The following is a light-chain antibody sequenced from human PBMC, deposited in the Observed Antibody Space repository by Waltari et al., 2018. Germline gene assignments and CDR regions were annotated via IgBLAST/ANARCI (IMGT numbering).Light chain of an antibody. Sequence: QSALTQPASVSGSPGQSITITCTGTSSDVGGYNYVSWYQKHPGKAPKLMIYDVSKRPSGVSTRFSCSKSGNTASLTISGLQAEDEADYYCSSYTSSSTRVFGGGTKLTVL. V-gene: IGLV2-14*01. CDR3: SSYTSSSTRV. J-gene: IGLJ3*02. CDR2: DVS. CDR1: SSDVGGYNY.